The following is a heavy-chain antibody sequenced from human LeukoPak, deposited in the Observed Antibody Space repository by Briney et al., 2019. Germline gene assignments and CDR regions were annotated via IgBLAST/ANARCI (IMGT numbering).Heavy chain of an antibody. D-gene: IGHD3-22*01. Sequence: GGSLRLSCAASGFTFSSYGMHWVRQAPGKGLEWVAFIRYDGSNKYYADSVKGRFTISRDNSKNTLYLQMNNLRAEDTAVYYCAKSTRRYVVIPFDYWGQGTLVTVSS. V-gene: IGHV3-30*02. CDR3: AKSTRRYVVIPFDY. J-gene: IGHJ4*02. CDR2: IRYDGSNK. CDR1: GFTFSSYG.